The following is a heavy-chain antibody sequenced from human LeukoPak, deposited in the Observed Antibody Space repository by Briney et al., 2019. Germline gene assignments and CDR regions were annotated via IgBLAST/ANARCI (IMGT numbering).Heavy chain of an antibody. Sequence: SETLSLTCTVSSDSISSYYWSWIRQPPGKGLEWIGYIYYSGTTDYNPSLRSRVTISVDTSKNQFSLRLSSVTAADTAVYYCARAAVAGLFDAFDIWGQGTMVTVSS. D-gene: IGHD6-19*01. V-gene: IGHV4-59*01. CDR3: ARAAVAGLFDAFDI. CDR1: SDSISSYY. CDR2: IYYSGTT. J-gene: IGHJ3*02.